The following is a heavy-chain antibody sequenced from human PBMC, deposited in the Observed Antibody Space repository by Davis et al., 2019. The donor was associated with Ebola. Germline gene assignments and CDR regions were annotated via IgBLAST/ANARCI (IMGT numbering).Heavy chain of an antibody. V-gene: IGHV3-23*01. CDR3: ARVSGPRPDLWAFDV. D-gene: IGHD3-10*01. CDR2: ISSSGGNS. J-gene: IGHJ3*01. Sequence: GESLKISCAVSGVTFRNYVMSWVRQAPGKGLEWVSSISSSGGNSFYMDSVKGRFYIDRDNSKNTVHLQMHRLRAEDTAVYYCARVSGPRPDLWAFDVWGQGTMVTVSS. CDR1: GVTFRNYV.